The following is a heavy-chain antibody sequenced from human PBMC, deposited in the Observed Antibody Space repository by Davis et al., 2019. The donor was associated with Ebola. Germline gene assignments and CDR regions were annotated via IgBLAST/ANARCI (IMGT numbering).Heavy chain of an antibody. CDR3: ASRVVVPAGLDYYGMDV. CDR1: GFTFSSYA. D-gene: IGHD2-2*01. CDR2: INAGNGNT. V-gene: IGHV1-3*01. J-gene: IGHJ6*02. Sequence: GSLRLSCAASGFTFSSYAMHWVRQAPGQRLEWMGWINAGNGNTKYSQKFQGRVTITRDTSASTAYMELSSLRSEDTAVYYCASRVVVPAGLDYYGMDVWGQGTTVTVSS.